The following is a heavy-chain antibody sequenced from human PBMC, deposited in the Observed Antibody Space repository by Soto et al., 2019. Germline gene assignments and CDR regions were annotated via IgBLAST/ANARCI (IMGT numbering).Heavy chain of an antibody. J-gene: IGHJ6*02. CDR2: IYYSGST. CDR1: GGSISSGGYY. V-gene: IGHV4-31*03. CDR3: ARVGDDSSNSGVDV. D-gene: IGHD4-4*01. Sequence: SETLSLTCTVSGGSISSGGYYWSWIRQHPGKGLEWIGYIYYSGSTYYNPSLKSRVTISVDTSKNQFSLKLSSVTAADTAVYYWARVGDDSSNSGVDVWGQGPTVTVSS.